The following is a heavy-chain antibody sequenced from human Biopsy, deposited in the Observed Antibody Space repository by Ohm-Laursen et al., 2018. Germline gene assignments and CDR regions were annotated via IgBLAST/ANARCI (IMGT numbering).Heavy chain of an antibody. J-gene: IGHJ3*01. CDR3: VRGVDYYDPYHYYALDV. V-gene: IGHV4-34*01. Sequence: SDTLSLTCAVYGESFNGYYWSWIRQTPGKGLEWIGEINHSGRTNYNPSLKSRVTISVDTSKNQFSLKVGSVTAADTAVYYCVRGVDYYDPYHYYALDVWGRGILVTVSS. CDR1: GESFNGYY. CDR2: INHSGRT. D-gene: IGHD3-22*01.